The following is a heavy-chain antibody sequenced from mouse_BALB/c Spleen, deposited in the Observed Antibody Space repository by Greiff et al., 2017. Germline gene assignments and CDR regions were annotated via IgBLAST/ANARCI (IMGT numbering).Heavy chain of an antibody. J-gene: IGHJ2*01. Sequence: DVHLVESGGGLVQPGGSRKLSCAASGFTFSSFGMHWVRQAPEKGLEWVAYISSGSSTIYYADTVKGRFTISRDNPKNTLFLQMTSLRSEDTAMYYCARGGNYLDYWGQGTTLTVSS. CDR1: GFTFSSFG. CDR2: ISSGSSTI. V-gene: IGHV5-17*02. CDR3: ARGGNYLDY.